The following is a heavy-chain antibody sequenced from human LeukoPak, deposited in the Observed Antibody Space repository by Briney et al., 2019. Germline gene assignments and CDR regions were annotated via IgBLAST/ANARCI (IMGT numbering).Heavy chain of an antibody. CDR3: ARDSITVLKTGVFEM. Sequence: ASVTDSLKASGYTITSYSISWGRQAPGQGPEWMGWISAYNGNTNYAQMRQGRVTMTTDTSKSTAYRELRSLRSDDTAVYYCARDSITVLKTGVFEMWAEGTMVTVSS. CDR1: GYTITSYS. D-gene: IGHD3-10*02. V-gene: IGHV1-18*01. J-gene: IGHJ3*02. CDR2: ISAYNGNT.